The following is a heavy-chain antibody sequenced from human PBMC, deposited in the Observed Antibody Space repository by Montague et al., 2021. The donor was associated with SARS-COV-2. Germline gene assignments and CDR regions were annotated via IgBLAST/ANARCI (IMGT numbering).Heavy chain of an antibody. CDR1: GGSISSSNYY. Sequence: SETLSLTCTVSGGSISSSNYYWGWVRQPPGKGLEWIGSISYRGDPYYNPSLKSRLTISVDTSQSQFSLKLSSVTAADTAVYYCAKPLATGNYYYWGQGTLVTVSS. V-gene: IGHV4-39*01. CDR3: AKPLATGNYYY. D-gene: IGHD1-1*01. CDR2: ISYRGDP. J-gene: IGHJ4*02.